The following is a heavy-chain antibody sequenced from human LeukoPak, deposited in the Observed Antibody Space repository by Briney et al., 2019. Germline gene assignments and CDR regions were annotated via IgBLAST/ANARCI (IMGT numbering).Heavy chain of an antibody. CDR1: GGPISSYY. V-gene: IGHV4-59*08. CDR2: IYYSGST. D-gene: IGHD5-18*01. Sequence: SETLSLTCTVSGGPISSYYWSWIRQPPGKGLEWIGYIYYSGSTNYNPSLKSRVTISVDTSKNQFSLKLSSVTAADTAVYYCARYGAMVSLGSSSLYYFDYWGQGTLVTVSS. CDR3: ARYGAMVSLGSSSLYYFDY. J-gene: IGHJ4*02.